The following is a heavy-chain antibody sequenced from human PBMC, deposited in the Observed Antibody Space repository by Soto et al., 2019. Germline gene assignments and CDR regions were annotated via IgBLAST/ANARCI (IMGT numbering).Heavy chain of an antibody. Sequence: QVQLVESGGGVVQPGRSLRLSCAASGFTFSRYGMHWVRQAPGKGLEWVEVISDEGSNKYYAESVKGRLTISRDNSKNTLFLQMNSLRSEDTSVYFCAPWFGAFDYWGQGTLVTVSS. J-gene: IGHJ4*02. V-gene: IGHV3-30*03. CDR1: GFTFSRYG. D-gene: IGHD3-10*01. CDR2: ISDEGSNK. CDR3: APWFGAFDY.